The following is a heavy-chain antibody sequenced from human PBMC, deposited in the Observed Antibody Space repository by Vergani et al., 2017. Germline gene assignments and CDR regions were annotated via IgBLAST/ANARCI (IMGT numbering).Heavy chain of an antibody. CDR1: DSSIITNPY. Sequence: QVQLQESGPELVKPSETLTLTCAVSDSSIITNPYWGWFRQSPGKGLEWIGCIHHSGDTHYNSSLKSRVSISIVSSSKFSLSLTSVTAAATAIYYCARHRGSGGVFPSSYFYGMDVWGHGTTVTVSS. D-gene: IGHD3-10*01. J-gene: IGHJ6*02. V-gene: IGHV4-38-2*01. CDR3: ARHRGSGGVFPSSYFYGMDV. CDR2: IHHSGDT.